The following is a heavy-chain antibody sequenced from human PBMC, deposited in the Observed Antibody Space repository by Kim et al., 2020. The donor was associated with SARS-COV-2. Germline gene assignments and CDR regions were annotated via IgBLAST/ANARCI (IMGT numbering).Heavy chain of an antibody. J-gene: IGHJ5*02. Sequence: GGSLRLSCAASGFTFSNAWMSWVRQAPGKGLEWVGRIKSKTDGGTTDYAAPMKGRFTISRDDSKNTLYLQMNSLKNEDTAVYYCTTSPYDYVWGTPAWGQGTLVTVSS. CDR3: TTSPYDYVWGTPA. CDR2: IKSKTDGGTT. V-gene: IGHV3-15*01. CDR1: GFTFSNAW. D-gene: IGHD3-16*01.